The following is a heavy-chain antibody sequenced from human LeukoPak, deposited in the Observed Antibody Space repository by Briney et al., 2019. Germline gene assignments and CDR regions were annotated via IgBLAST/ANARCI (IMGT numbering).Heavy chain of an antibody. J-gene: IGHJ6*02. V-gene: IGHV4-59*08. CDR3: ARHLPVRYYYGMDV. CDR2: IYYSGST. D-gene: IGHD4-17*01. CDR1: GGSFSGYY. Sequence: PSETLSLTCAVYGGSFSGYYWSWIRQPPGKGLEWIGYIYYSGSTNYNPSLKSRVTISVDTSKNQFSLKLSSVTAADTAVYYCARHLPVRYYYGMDVWGQGTTVTVSS.